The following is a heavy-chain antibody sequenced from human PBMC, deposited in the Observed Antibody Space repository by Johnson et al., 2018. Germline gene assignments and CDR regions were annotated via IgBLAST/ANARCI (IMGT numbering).Heavy chain of an antibody. CDR2: MNPNSGNT. Sequence: VQLVESGAEVKKXGASVKVXCKASGYTFTSYDINWVRQATGHGLEWMGWMNPNSGNTGYAQKFQGRVTMTRNTSISPAYMELGSLRSEDTAVYYCARGGDIVVVPAADYGMDVWGQGTTVTVSS. D-gene: IGHD2-2*01. CDR1: GYTFTSYD. J-gene: IGHJ6*02. V-gene: IGHV1-8*01. CDR3: ARGGDIVVVPAADYGMDV.